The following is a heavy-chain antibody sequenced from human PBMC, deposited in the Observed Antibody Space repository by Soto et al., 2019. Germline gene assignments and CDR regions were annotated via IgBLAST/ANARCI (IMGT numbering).Heavy chain of an antibody. J-gene: IGHJ6*02. D-gene: IGHD3-10*01. Sequence: PGESPKISCKGSGYSFTSYWIGWVRQMPGKGLEWMGIIYPGDSDTRYSPSFQGQVTISADKSISTAYLQWSSLKASDTAMYYCAGGGVRGVITRTRDYYGMDVWGQGTTVTVSS. CDR2: IYPGDSDT. V-gene: IGHV5-51*01. CDR1: GYSFTSYW. CDR3: AGGGVRGVITRTRDYYGMDV.